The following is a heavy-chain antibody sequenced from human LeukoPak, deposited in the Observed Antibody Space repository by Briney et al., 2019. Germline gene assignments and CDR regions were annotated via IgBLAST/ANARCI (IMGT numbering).Heavy chain of an antibody. Sequence: GGSLRLSCAASGFTFSTSSMSWVRQAPGKGLEWVSALDSTSTYIYYIDSVKGRFTISRDNSKNTLYLQMNSLRAEDTAVYYCAKVGCYDSSGYPPDYWGQGTLVTVSS. CDR3: AKVGCYDSSGYPPDY. CDR2: LDSTSTYI. D-gene: IGHD3-22*01. V-gene: IGHV3-23*05. CDR1: GFTFSTSS. J-gene: IGHJ4*02.